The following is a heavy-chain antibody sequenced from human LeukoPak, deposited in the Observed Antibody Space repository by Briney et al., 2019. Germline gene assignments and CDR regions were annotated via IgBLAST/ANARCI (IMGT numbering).Heavy chain of an antibody. V-gene: IGHV4-38-2*02. CDR1: GYSISSGYY. Sequence: SETLSLTCTVSGYSISSGYYWGWIRPPPGKGLEWIGSIYHSGSTYYNPSLKSRVTISVDTSKNQFSLKLSSVTAADTAVYYCARGDYFDYWGQGTLVTVS. CDR3: ARGDYFDY. J-gene: IGHJ4*02. CDR2: IYHSGST.